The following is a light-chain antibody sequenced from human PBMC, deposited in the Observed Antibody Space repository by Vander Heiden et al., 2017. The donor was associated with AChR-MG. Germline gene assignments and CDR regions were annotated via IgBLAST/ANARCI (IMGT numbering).Light chain of an antibody. CDR3: NSRDSSGNHYV. Sequence: SYELTQDPAVSVALGQTVRSTCQGDSLRSYYASWYQQKPGQAPVLVIYGKNNRPSGIPDRFSGSSSGNTASLTITGAQAEDEADYYCNSRDSSGNHYVFGTGTKVTVL. CDR2: GKN. CDR1: SLRSYY. J-gene: IGLJ1*01. V-gene: IGLV3-19*01.